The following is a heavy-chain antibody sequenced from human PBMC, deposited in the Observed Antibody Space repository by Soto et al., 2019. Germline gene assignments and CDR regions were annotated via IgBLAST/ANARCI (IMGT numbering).Heavy chain of an antibody. CDR3: AREAYVSSGYSEPHNWFDP. D-gene: IGHD3-22*01. V-gene: IGHV4-31*03. J-gene: IGHJ5*02. CDR2: IYYSGST. CDR1: GGSISSGGYY. Sequence: PSETLSLTCTVSGGSISSGGYYWSWIRQHPGKGLEWIGYIYYSGSTYYNPSLKSRVTISVDTSKNQFSLKMSSGTAADTAVYSCAREAYVSSGYSEPHNWFDPCGQGTLVSVSS.